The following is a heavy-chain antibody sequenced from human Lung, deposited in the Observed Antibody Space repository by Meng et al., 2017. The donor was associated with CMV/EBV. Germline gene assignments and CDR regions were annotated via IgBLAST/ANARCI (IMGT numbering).Heavy chain of an antibody. CDR3: ARVEVGITSGDY. CDR2: INAYNGDT. V-gene: IGHV1-18*01. CDR1: GYTFTNYG. Sequence: GKLGERGKKPGDRVKFSCQASGYTFTNYGITWVRQAPGQGLEGMGWINAYNGDTNYAQTLQGRVTMTTDTSTSTAYMELRSLRSDDTAVYYCARVEVGITSGDYWGQGTLVTVSS. D-gene: IGHD1-26*01. J-gene: IGHJ4*02.